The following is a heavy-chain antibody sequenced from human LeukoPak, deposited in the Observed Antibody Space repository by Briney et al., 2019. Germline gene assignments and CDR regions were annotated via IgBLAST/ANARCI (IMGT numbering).Heavy chain of an antibody. CDR2: INSDGSIT. J-gene: IGHJ4*02. V-gene: IGHV3-74*01. Sequence: PGGSLRLSCAASGFTFRSYWMYWVRQAPGKGLEWVSRINSDGSITTYADSVKGRFTISRDNAKNTLYLQMNSLRAEDTAVYYCAVWSAKSSFDYWGQGTLVTVSS. CDR3: AVWSAKSSFDY. D-gene: IGHD2-8*02. CDR1: GFTFRSYW.